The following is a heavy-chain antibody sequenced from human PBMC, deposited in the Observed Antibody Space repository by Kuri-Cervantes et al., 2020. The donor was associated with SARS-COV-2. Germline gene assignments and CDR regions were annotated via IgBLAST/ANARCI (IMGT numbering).Heavy chain of an antibody. CDR3: ATSGPRPYYYDSSGSAGDY. Sequence: ASVKVSCKVSGYTLTELSMHWVRQAPGKGLEWMGGFDPEDGETIYAQKFQGRVTMTEDTSTDTAYMELSSLRSEDTAVYYCATSGPRPYYYDSSGSAGDYWGQGTLVTVSS. D-gene: IGHD3-22*01. J-gene: IGHJ4*02. CDR2: FDPEDGET. CDR1: GYTLTELS. V-gene: IGHV1-24*01.